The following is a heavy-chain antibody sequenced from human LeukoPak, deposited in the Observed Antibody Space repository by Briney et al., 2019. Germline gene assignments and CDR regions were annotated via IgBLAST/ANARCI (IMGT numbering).Heavy chain of an antibody. CDR3: ARTLIEYSVSSCYFDY. Sequence: PGGSLRLSCAASGFTFNNYAMTWVRQAPGKGLEWVSAITGSGAYTNYADSVKGRFTISRDNSKNTLYLQMNSLRAEDTAVYYCARTLIEYSVSSCYFDYWGQGTLVTVSS. CDR2: ITGSGAYT. V-gene: IGHV3-23*01. J-gene: IGHJ4*02. CDR1: GFTFNNYA. D-gene: IGHD6-6*01.